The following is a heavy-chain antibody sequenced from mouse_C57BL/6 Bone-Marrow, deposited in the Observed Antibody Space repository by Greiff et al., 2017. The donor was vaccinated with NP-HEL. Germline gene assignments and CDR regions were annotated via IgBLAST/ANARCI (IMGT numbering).Heavy chain of an antibody. V-gene: IGHV1-18*01. CDR3: ARSSITTVVADWYFDV. Sequence: VQLQQSGPELVKPGASVKIPCKASGYTFTDYNMDWVKQSHGKSLEWIGDINPNNGGTIYNQKFKGKATLTVDKSSSTAYMELRSLTSEDTAVYYCARSSITTVVADWYFDVWGTGTTVTVSS. CDR2: INPNNGGT. J-gene: IGHJ1*03. D-gene: IGHD1-1*01. CDR1: GYTFTDYN.